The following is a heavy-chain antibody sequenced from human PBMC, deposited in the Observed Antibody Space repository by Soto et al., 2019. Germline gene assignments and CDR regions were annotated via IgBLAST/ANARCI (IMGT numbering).Heavy chain of an antibody. Sequence: QVQLVESGGGVVQPGRSLRLSCAASAFTFSDYTMHWVRQAPGKGLEWVAVVSYDGSKEYYADSVKGRFTISRDNSKDTLNLQMNSLGPEDSAVYYCARSLYSSTWYFFDYWGQGTLVTVSS. D-gene: IGHD6-13*01. J-gene: IGHJ4*02. V-gene: IGHV3-30-3*01. CDR1: AFTFSDYT. CDR2: VSYDGSKE. CDR3: ARSLYSSTWYFFDY.